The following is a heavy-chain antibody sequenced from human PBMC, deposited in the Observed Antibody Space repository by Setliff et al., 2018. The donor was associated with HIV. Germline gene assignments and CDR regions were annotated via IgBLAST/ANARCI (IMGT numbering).Heavy chain of an antibody. Sequence: GGSLRLSCAASGFTFSSYWMHWVRQAPGKGLVWVSRINSDGSSTSYADSVKGRFTISRDNAKNTRYLQMNSLRAEDTAVYYCTRDYRNLGFDLWGRGSLVTVSS. D-gene: IGHD4-4*01. V-gene: IGHV3-74*01. CDR1: GFTFSSYW. CDR3: TRDYRNLGFDL. CDR2: INSDGSST. J-gene: IGHJ2*01.